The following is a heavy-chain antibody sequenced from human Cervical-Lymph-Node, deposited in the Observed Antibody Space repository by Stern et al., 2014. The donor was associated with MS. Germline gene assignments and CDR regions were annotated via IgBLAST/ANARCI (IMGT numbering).Heavy chain of an antibody. Sequence: EVQLVESGGGLTQPGGSLRLSCATSGFTVSSNYMSWDRQAPGKGLEWVSVIHSGGYTFYVDSVKGRFSISRDNSKNTLYLQMNSLRAEDTAVYYCVRDHYNILTGYYIDYWGQGTLVTVS. CDR3: VRDHYNILTGYYIDY. D-gene: IGHD3-9*01. CDR1: GFTVSSNY. V-gene: IGHV3-53*01. J-gene: IGHJ4*02. CDR2: IHSGGYT.